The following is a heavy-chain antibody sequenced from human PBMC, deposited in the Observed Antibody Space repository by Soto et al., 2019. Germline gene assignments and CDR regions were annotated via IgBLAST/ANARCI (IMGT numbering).Heavy chain of an antibody. Sequence: QITLKESGPTLVKPTQTLTLTCTFSGFSFSVNGVAVGWIRQPPGQALEWLALIYWDEDQRYTPSLKDRLTLTKDTSRKQVGLTMTSMDPVDTAPYYCGNKRDVPRGFKYWGQGTLVTVSS. V-gene: IGHV2-5*02. CDR3: GNKRDVPRGFKY. J-gene: IGHJ4*02. CDR1: GFSFSVNGVA. CDR2: IYWDEDQ. D-gene: IGHD3-10*01.